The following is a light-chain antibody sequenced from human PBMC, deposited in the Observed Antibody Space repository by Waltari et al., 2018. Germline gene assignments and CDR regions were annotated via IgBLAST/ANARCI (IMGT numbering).Light chain of an antibody. J-gene: IGLJ7*01. Sequence: QSMLTQPPSVSAAPGQRVTIPCSGGSPNIGKNYVSWYRQFPGSAPKLLIYEDTGRPAGVPGRFSGSKSGTSATLDITGLQTGDEAEYYCGTWDSSLSGAVFGGGTLLTVL. CDR3: GTWDSSLSGAV. CDR1: SPNIGKNY. CDR2: EDT. V-gene: IGLV1-51*02.